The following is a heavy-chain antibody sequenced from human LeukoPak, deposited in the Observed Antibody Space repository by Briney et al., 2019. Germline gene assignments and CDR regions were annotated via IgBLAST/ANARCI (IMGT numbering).Heavy chain of an antibody. J-gene: IGHJ4*02. CDR2: INWSGGST. CDR3: ARAPITSPFYFDY. D-gene: IGHD2-2*01. Sequence: GGSLRLSCTASGFAFDEHGMSWVRQVSGKGLEWVSGINWSGGSTGYADPLRGRFTISRDNAKNSLYLQMDSPRAEDTALYYCARAPITSPFYFDYWGQGTLVTVSS. CDR1: GFAFDEHG. V-gene: IGHV3-20*04.